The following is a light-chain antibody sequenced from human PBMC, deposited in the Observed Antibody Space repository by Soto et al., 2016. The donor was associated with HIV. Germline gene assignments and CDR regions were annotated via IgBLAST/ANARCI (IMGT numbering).Light chain of an antibody. J-gene: IGLJ3*02. CDR2: KDI. V-gene: IGLV3-27*01. CDR1: LLSKKY. Sequence: SYELTQPSSVSVPPGQTARITCSGDLLSKKYARWFQQKPGQAPILVIYKDIERPSGIPERLSGFKSGTTVTLTISGAQLEDEADYYCYSATDNYRGVFGGGTKLTVL. CDR3: YSATDNYRGV.